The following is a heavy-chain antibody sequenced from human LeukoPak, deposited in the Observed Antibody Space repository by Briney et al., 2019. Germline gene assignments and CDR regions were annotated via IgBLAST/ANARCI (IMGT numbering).Heavy chain of an antibody. D-gene: IGHD3-22*01. Sequence: ASVKVSCKASGYTFTGYYMHWVRQAPGQGLEWMGWINPNSGGTNYAQKFQGRVTMTRDTSISTAYMELSKLTSDDTAVYYCARDLDYYDSSGYSQLGDWGQGTLVTVSS. V-gene: IGHV1-2*02. CDR2: INPNSGGT. CDR3: ARDLDYYDSSGYSQLGD. J-gene: IGHJ4*02. CDR1: GYTFTGYY.